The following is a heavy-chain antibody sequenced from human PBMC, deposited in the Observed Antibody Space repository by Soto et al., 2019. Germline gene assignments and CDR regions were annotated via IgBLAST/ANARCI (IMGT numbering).Heavy chain of an antibody. CDR2: IIPILGIA. CDR3: ARHKCSGGSCYLYYFAY. V-gene: IGHV1-69*02. Sequence: ASVKVSCKASGRTFSSYTISWVRQAPGQGLEWMGRIIPILGIANYAQKFQGRVTITADKSTSTAYMELSSLRSEDTAVYYCARHKCSGGSCYLYYFAYWGQGTLVTVSS. J-gene: IGHJ4*02. CDR1: GRTFSSYT. D-gene: IGHD2-15*01.